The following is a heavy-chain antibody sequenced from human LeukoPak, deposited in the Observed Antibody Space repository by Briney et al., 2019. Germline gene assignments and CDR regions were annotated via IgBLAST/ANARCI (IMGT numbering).Heavy chain of an antibody. CDR1: GGSISSYY. J-gene: IGHJ3*02. Sequence: TETLSLTCTVSGGSISSYYWSWIRQPPGKGLEWIGYIYYSGSTNYNPSLKSRVTISVDTSKNQFSLKLSSVTAADTAVYYCARDVTGNDAFDIWGQGTMVTVSS. D-gene: IGHD1-20*01. V-gene: IGHV4-59*01. CDR2: IYYSGST. CDR3: ARDVTGNDAFDI.